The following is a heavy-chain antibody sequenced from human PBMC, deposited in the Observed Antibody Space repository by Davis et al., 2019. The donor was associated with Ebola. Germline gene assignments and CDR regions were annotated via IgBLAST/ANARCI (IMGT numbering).Heavy chain of an antibody. CDR1: GGTFSSYA. CDR3: ARASLRFLEWFLGFDP. D-gene: IGHD3-3*01. CDR2: IIPIFGTA. Sequence: AASVKVSCKASGGTFSSYAISWVRQAPGQGLEWMGGIIPIFGTANYAQKFRGRVTITADKSTSTAYMELSSLRSEDTAVYYCARASLRFLEWFLGFDPWGQGTLVTVSS. J-gene: IGHJ5*02. V-gene: IGHV1-69*06.